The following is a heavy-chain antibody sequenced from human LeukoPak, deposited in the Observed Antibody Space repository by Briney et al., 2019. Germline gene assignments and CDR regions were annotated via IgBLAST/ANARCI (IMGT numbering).Heavy chain of an antibody. J-gene: IGHJ4*02. V-gene: IGHV3-23*01. D-gene: IGHD3-9*01. Sequence: GGSLRLSCAASGFTFSNSAMTWVRQAPGKGLEWVSAINGYTTYYAESVKGRFTISRDNSKNTVYLQMNSLRAEDTAVYYCARDARLALDYWGQGTLVTVSS. CDR3: ARDARLALDY. CDR2: INGYTT. CDR1: GFTFSNSA.